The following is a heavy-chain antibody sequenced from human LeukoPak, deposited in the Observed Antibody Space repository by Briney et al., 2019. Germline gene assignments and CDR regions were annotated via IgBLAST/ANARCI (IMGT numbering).Heavy chain of an antibody. CDR3: ARDHLDYYDSSGPGWFDP. Sequence: ASVKVSCKASGYTFTSYGISWVRQAPGQGLEWMGWISAYNGNTNYARKLQGRVTMTTDTSTSTAYMELRSLRSDDTAVYYCARDHLDYYDSSGPGWFDPWGQGTLVTVSS. CDR1: GYTFTSYG. D-gene: IGHD3-22*01. V-gene: IGHV1-18*01. CDR2: ISAYNGNT. J-gene: IGHJ5*02.